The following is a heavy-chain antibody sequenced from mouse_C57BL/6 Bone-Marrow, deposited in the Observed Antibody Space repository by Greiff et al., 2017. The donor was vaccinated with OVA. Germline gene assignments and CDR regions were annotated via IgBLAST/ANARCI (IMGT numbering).Heavy chain of an antibody. D-gene: IGHD2-3*01. CDR2: INPRNGGT. CDR3: ARKRNYDGPFAY. CDR1: GYTFTSYW. J-gene: IGHJ3*01. V-gene: IGHV1-53*01. Sequence: QVQLQQPGTELVKPGASVKLSCKASGYTFTSYWMHWVKQRPGQGLEWIGNINPRNGGTNYNEKFKSKATLTVDKSSSTAYMQLSSLTSEDSAVYDCARKRNYDGPFAYWGQGTLVTVSA.